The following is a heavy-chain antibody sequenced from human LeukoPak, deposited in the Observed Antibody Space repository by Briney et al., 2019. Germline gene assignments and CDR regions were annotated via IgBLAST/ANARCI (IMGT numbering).Heavy chain of an antibody. D-gene: IGHD1-26*01. CDR1: GYTLTELS. J-gene: IGHJ5*02. CDR2: FDPEDGET. CDR3: ATEVGGNSWFDP. Sequence: ASVTVSLKFSGYTLTELSMHWVRQAPGKGLEWMGGFDPEDGETIHAQKLQVRDTMSEDKATDTAYMEQSRLRCEDTAVYYCATEVGGNSWFDPWGQGTLVTVSS. V-gene: IGHV1-24*01.